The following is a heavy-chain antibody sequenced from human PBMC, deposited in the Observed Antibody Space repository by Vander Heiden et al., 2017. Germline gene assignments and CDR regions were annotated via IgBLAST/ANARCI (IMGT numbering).Heavy chain of an antibody. D-gene: IGHD3-3*01. CDR2: ISSSGGDT. CDR1: GFTFSTCP. V-gene: IGHV3-23*01. Sequence: EVQLLESGGGLAQPGGSLRRSCAACGFTFSTCPLGWVRRAPGKGLEWVSSISSSGGDTYYADSVKGRFTISRDNSKDTLYLQLNSLRAEDTAVYYCAKGVPSILHHNMDGWGQGTTVTISS. J-gene: IGHJ6*02. CDR3: AKGVPSILHHNMDG.